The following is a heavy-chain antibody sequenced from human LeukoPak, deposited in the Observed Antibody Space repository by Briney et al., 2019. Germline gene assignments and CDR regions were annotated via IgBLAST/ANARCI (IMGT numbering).Heavy chain of an antibody. V-gene: IGHV3-9*01. J-gene: IGHJ2*01. D-gene: IGHD3-22*01. CDR1: GFTFDDYA. CDR2: ISWNSGSI. CDR3: AKVEWYDSSGYVNWYFDL. Sequence: PGGSLRLSCAASGFTFDDYAMHWVRQAPGKGLEWVSGISWNSGSIGYADFVKGRFTISRDNAKNSLYLQMNSLRAEDTALYYCAKVEWYDSSGYVNWYFDLWGRGTLVTVSS.